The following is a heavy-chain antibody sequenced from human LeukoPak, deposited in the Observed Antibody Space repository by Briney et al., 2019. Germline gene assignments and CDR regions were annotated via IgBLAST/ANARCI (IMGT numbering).Heavy chain of an antibody. J-gene: IGHJ4*02. CDR1: ALTFSSYA. V-gene: IGHV3-23*01. CDR2: ISGSGGST. CDR3: AKSRYSSSWYYFDY. Sequence: GGALRLSCAASALTFSSYAMSWVRQATGKGLEWVSAISGSGGSTYYADSVKGRFTISRDNSKNTLYLQMNSLRAEDTAVYYCAKSRYSSSWYYFDYWGQGTLVTVSS. D-gene: IGHD6-13*01.